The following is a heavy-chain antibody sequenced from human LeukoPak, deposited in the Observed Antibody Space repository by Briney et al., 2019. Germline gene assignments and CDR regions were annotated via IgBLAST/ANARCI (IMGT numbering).Heavy chain of an antibody. CDR2: ISGRSGIT. D-gene: IGHD3-9*01. J-gene: IGHJ4*02. CDR3: AKWGDYDVLTGYYVSDF. Sequence: GASLRLSCAASGFIFSNYAMYWVRQAPGKGLEWFSAISGRSGITYYADSVKGRFTISRDSSKNTLYLQMNRLRADDTAVYYCAKWGDYDVLTGYYVSDFWGQGTLVTVSS. V-gene: IGHV3-23*01. CDR1: GFIFSNYA.